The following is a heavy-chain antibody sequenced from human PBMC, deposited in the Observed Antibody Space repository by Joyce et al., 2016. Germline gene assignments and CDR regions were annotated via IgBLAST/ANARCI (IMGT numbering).Heavy chain of an antibody. CDR3: TRPRGAAAGTHLED. CDR2: IRSKPNNYAT. CDR1: GFTFSGSA. V-gene: IGHV3-73*02. J-gene: IGHJ4*02. D-gene: IGHD6-13*01. Sequence: EVQLVESGGGLVQPGGSLTLSCAASGFTFSGSAMPWVRQASGKGLEWVGHIRSKPNNYATAYAASVKGRFTISRDDSKNTAYLQMNSLKTEDTAVYYCTRPRGAAAGTHLEDWGRGTLVTVSS.